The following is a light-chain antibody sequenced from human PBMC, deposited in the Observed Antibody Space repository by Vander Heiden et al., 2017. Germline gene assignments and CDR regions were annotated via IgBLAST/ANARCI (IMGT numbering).Light chain of an antibody. V-gene: IGLV1-40*01. CDR1: SSNIGAGYD. CDR3: QSYDSSLSGYV. Sequence: QSVLTPPPSDSAAPGQRVPISCTGSSSNIGAGYDVHWYQQLPGTAPKLLIYGNSNRPSGVPDRFSGSKSGTSASLAITGLQAEDEADYYCQSYDSSLSGYVFGTGTKVTVL. J-gene: IGLJ1*01. CDR2: GNS.